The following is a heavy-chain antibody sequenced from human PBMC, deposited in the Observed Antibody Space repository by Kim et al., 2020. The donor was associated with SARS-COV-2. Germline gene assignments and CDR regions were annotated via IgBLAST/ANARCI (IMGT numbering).Heavy chain of an antibody. CDR3: AKGGRAYCSSTSCPRWFDP. D-gene: IGHD2-2*01. Sequence: SETLSLTCAVYGGSFSGYYWSWIRQPPGKGLEWIGEINHSGSTNYNPSLKSRVTISVDTSKNQFSLKLSSVTAADTAVYYCAKGGRAYCSSTSCPRWFDPWGQGTLVTVSS. V-gene: IGHV4-34*01. J-gene: IGHJ5*02. CDR1: GGSFSGYY. CDR2: INHSGST.